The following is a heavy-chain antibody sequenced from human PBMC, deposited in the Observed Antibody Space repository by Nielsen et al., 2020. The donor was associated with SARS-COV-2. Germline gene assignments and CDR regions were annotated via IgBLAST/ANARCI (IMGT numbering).Heavy chain of an antibody. V-gene: IGHV4-34*01. Sequence: ESLKISCAASGFTFSSYAMHWIRQPPGKGLEWIGEIDEIGNTDYTPSLKSRVTISLDTSRKHFSLDLRSVTVADTAIYYCARVNPNRIFIYYMDVWGTGTTVTVSS. D-gene: IGHD2-21*01. CDR3: ARVNPNRIFIYYMDV. CDR2: IDEIGNT. CDR1: GFTFSSYA. J-gene: IGHJ6*03.